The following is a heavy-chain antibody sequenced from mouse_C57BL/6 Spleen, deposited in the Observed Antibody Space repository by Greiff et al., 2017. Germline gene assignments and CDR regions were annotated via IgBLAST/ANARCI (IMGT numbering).Heavy chain of an antibody. CDR2: IYPGDGDT. Sequence: VQLQESGPELVKPGASVKISCKASGYAFSSSWMNWVKQRPGKGLEWIGRIYPGDGDTNYNGKFKGKATLTADKSSSTAYMQLSSLTSEDSAVYCCARSGNPYDYDEAYAMDYWGQGTSVTVSS. CDR1: GYAFSSSW. J-gene: IGHJ4*01. CDR3: ARSGNPYDYDEAYAMDY. D-gene: IGHD2-4*01. V-gene: IGHV1-82*01.